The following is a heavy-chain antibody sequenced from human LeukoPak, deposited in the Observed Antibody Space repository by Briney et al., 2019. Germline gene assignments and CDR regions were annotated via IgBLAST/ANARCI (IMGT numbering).Heavy chain of an antibody. Sequence: ASVKVSCKASGYTFTSYGISWVRQAPGQGLEWMGWISAYNGNTNYAQKLQGRVTMTTDTSTSTAYMELKSLRSDDTAVYSCANSRGGYSYGTNWFDPWGQGTLVTVSS. CDR3: ANSRGGYSYGTNWFDP. V-gene: IGHV1-18*01. CDR1: GYTFTSYG. D-gene: IGHD5-18*01. CDR2: ISAYNGNT. J-gene: IGHJ5*02.